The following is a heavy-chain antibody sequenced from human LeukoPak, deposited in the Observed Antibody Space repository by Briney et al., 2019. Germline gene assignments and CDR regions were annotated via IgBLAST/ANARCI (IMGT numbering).Heavy chain of an antibody. CDR3: ARDPGSCSGGSCSFYWYFDL. Sequence: SETLSLTCTVSGVSISSSNWSWIRQSPGKGLEWIGYISYRGTTKYNPSLKGRVTISMDTPKNQVSLNLSSVTAADTAFYYCARDPGSCSGGSCSFYWYFDLWGRGTLVSVSS. V-gene: IGHV4-59*01. J-gene: IGHJ2*01. D-gene: IGHD2-15*01. CDR1: GVSISSSN. CDR2: ISYRGTT.